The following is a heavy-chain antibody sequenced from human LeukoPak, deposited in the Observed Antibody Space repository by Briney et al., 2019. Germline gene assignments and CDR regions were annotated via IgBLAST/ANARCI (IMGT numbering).Heavy chain of an antibody. V-gene: IGHV1-18*01. CDR1: GYTFTSYG. J-gene: IGHJ4*02. CDR2: ISAYNGNT. CDR3: ARERFYSSGSYNNRIDN. D-gene: IGHD3-10*01. Sequence: ASVKVSCKASGYTFTSYGISWVRQAPGQGLEWMGWISAYNGNTNYAQKLQGRVTMTTDTSTSTAYMELRSLGSDDTAVYYCARERFYSSGSYNNRIDNWGQGTLVTVSS.